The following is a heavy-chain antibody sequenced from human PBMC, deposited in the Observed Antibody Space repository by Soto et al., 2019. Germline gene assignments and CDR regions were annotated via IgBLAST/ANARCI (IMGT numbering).Heavy chain of an antibody. CDR3: AKETPHTQNPDYYYYYGRDV. CDR1: GDSVSSNSAA. CDR2: TYYRSKWYN. D-gene: IGHD2-2*02. J-gene: IGHJ6*04. V-gene: IGHV6-1*01. Sequence: PSQTLSLTCAISGDSVSSNSAAWNWIRQSPSRGLEWLGRTYYRSKWYNDYAVSVKSRITINPDTSKNQFSLQLNSVTPEDTAVSSCAKETPHTQNPDYYYYYGRDVGGKGPTATVPS.